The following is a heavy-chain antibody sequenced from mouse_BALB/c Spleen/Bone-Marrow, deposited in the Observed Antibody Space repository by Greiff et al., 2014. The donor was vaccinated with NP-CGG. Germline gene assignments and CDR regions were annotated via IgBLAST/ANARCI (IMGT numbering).Heavy chain of an antibody. V-gene: IGHV1S56*01. J-gene: IGHJ4*01. Sequence: HLHHSLPELVKPGASVRISCKASGYTFTSYYIHWVKQRPGQGLEWIGWIYPGNVNTKYNEKFKGKATLTADKSSSTAYMQLSSLTSEDSAVYFCARDTMDYWGQGTSVTVSS. CDR1: GYTFTSYY. CDR2: IYPGNVNT. CDR3: ARDTMDY.